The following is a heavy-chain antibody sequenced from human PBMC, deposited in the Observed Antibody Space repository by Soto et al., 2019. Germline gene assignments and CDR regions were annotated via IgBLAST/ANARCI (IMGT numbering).Heavy chain of an antibody. CDR1: GGTFSSYA. J-gene: IGHJ6*02. Sequence: QVQLVQSGAEVKKPGSSVKVSCKASGGTFSSYAISWVRQAPGQGLEWMGGIIPIFGTANYAQKFQGRVTITADESTSTAYMELSSLRSEDTAVYYCARDRTYCGGDCYMLGYYGMDVWGQGTTVTVSS. CDR3: ARDRTYCGGDCYMLGYYGMDV. D-gene: IGHD2-21*02. V-gene: IGHV1-69*12. CDR2: IIPIFGTA.